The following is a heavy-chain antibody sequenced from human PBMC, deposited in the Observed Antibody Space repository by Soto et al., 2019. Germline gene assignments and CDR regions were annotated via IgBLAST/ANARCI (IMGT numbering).Heavy chain of an antibody. J-gene: IGHJ4*02. CDR3: ARDEGPGIAVAAFFDY. CDR1: GFNFSSYG. V-gene: IGHV3-33*01. CDR2: IWYDGSNK. Sequence: GGSLRISWAASGFNFSSYGMQWVRQAPGKGLEWVAVIWYDGSNKYYADSVKGRFTISRDNSKNTLYLQMNSLRAEDTAVYYCARDEGPGIAVAAFFDYWGQGTLVTVSS. D-gene: IGHD6-19*01.